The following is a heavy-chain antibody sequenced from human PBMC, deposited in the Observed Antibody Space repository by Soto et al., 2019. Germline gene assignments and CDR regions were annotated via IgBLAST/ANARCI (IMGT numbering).Heavy chain of an antibody. Sequence: PSETLSLTCAVSGDSISSSNWWSWVRQPPGKGLEWIGEIYHSGSTNYNPSLKSRVTISVDTSKNQFSLKLSSVTAADTAVYYCARRALRDTMIVVARRYVNWFDPWGQGTLVTVSS. CDR3: ARRALRDTMIVVARRYVNWFDP. V-gene: IGHV4-4*02. D-gene: IGHD3-22*01. CDR1: GDSISSSNW. CDR2: IYHSGST. J-gene: IGHJ5*02.